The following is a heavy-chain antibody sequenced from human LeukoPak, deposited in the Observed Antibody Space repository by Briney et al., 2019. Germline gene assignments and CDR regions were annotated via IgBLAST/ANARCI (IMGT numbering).Heavy chain of an antibody. CDR2: ISAYNGNT. J-gene: IGHJ4*02. CDR3: ARDGLGCSSTSCPFDY. V-gene: IGHV1-18*01. D-gene: IGHD2-2*01. CDR1: GYTLTSYG. Sequence: ASVKVSCKASGYTLTSYGISWVRQAPGQGREWMGWISAYNGNTNYAQKLQGRVTMTTDTSTSTAYMELRSLRSDDTAVYYCARDGLGCSSTSCPFDYWGQGTLVTVSS.